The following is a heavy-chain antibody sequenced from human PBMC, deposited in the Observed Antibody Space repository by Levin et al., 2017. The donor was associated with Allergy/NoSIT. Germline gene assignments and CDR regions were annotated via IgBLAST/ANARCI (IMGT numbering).Heavy chain of an antibody. D-gene: IGHD6-19*01. CDR2: IINSGVGT. CDR1: GFTFNNYA. V-gene: IGHV3-23*01. J-gene: IGHJ4*02. Sequence: GGSLRLSCAASGFTFNNYAMSWVRQAPGKGLEWVSAIINSGVGTYYADSVKGRFTISRDNSKNTMYLQKNRLRAEATAVYFCAKDAIRGSDQPYYFDYWGQGTLVTASS. CDR3: AKDAIRGSDQPYYFDY.